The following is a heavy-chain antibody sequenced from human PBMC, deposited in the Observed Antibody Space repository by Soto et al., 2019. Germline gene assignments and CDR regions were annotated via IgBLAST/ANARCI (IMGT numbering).Heavy chain of an antibody. J-gene: IGHJ4*02. V-gene: IGHV3-30*18. D-gene: IGHD5-18*01. CDR1: GFPFSSYD. CDR2: ISYDGSNK. Sequence: GGSLRLSCAASGFPFSSYDMHWVRQAPGKGLEWVAVISYDGSNKYYADSVKGRFTISRDNSKNTLYLQVNSLRPEDTAVYYCAKVDTEAPDFWGQGTLVTVSS. CDR3: AKVDTEAPDF.